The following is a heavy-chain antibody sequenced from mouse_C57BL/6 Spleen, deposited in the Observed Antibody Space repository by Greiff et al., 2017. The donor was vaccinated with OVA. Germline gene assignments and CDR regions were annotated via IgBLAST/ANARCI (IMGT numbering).Heavy chain of an antibody. V-gene: IGHV1-26*01. J-gene: IGHJ4*01. CDR3: ARVGGSGFIMDY. CDR2: INPNNGGT. D-gene: IGHD3-2*02. CDR1: GYTFTDYY. Sequence: EVKLQQSGPELVKPGASVKISCKASGYTFTDYYMNWVKQSHGKSLEWIGDINPNNGGTSYNQKFKGKATLTVDKSSSTAYMELRSLTSEDSAVYYCARVGGSGFIMDYWGQGTSVTVSS.